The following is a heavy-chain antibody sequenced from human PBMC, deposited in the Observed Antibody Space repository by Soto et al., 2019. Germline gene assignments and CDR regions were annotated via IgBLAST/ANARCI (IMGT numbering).Heavy chain of an antibody. D-gene: IGHD2-21*01. V-gene: IGHV3-53*02. CDR3: ARDACGPFDY. Sequence: EVQLVETGGGLIQPGGSLKLSCSVAGFTVSDRMSWVRQAPGKGLECVSFIHSDGSTHYTDSVRGRFTISRDNSKNTLYLQMHRLGVDDTAVYFCARDACGPFDYWGQGTLVTVSS. CDR1: GFTVSDR. J-gene: IGHJ4*02. CDR2: IHSDGST.